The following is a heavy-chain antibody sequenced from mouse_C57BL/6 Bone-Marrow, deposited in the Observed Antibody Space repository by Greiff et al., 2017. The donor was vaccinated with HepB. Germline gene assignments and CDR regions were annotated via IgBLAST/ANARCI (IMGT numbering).Heavy chain of an antibody. CDR1: GFTFSDYG. CDR3: ARPYYARGAMDY. D-gene: IGHD1-1*01. CDR2: ISSCSSTI. V-gene: IGHV5-17*01. Sequence: EVKVVESGGGLVKPGGSLKLSCAASGFTFSDYGMHWVRQAPEKGLEWVAYISSCSSTIYYAETVKGRFTISRDNAKNTLFLQMTSLRSEDTAMYYCARPYYARGAMDYWGQGTSVTVSS. J-gene: IGHJ4*01.